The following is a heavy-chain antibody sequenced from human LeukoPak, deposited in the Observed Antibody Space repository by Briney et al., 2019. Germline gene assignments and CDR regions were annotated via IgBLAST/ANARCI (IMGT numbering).Heavy chain of an antibody. Sequence: ASVKVSCKASGYTFTDYYIHWVRQAPGQGLEWMGWINPNSGGTNHAQKFQGRVTMTRDTSISTAYMELSRLRSDDTAVYYCAKDYYGSGSGIYKKERPYYFDYWGQGTLVTVSS. CDR3: AKDYYGSGSGIYKKERPYYFDY. D-gene: IGHD3-10*01. J-gene: IGHJ4*02. CDR1: GYTFTDYY. V-gene: IGHV1-2*02. CDR2: INPNSGGT.